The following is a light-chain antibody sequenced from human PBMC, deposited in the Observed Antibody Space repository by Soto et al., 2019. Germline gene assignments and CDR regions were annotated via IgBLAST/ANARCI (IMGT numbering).Light chain of an antibody. CDR3: QQYGFSPT. CDR2: GGS. Sequence: EIVLTQSPGTLSLSPGERATLSCRASPSVSRDFLVWYQHKGGQPPRLLLYGGSIRATGIPDRFSGSGSGPDFALTISRLEPEHVAVYYCQQYGFSPTFGQGTKVESK. J-gene: IGKJ1*01. V-gene: IGKV3-20*01. CDR1: PSVSRDF.